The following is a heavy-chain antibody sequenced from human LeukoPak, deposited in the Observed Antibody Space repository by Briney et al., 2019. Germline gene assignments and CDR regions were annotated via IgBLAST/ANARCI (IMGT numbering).Heavy chain of an antibody. CDR3: AHREYSYGLFDY. J-gene: IGHJ4*02. D-gene: IGHD5-18*01. V-gene: IGHV2-5*02. CDR2: IYWDDDK. CDR1: GFSLSTRGVG. Sequence: SGPTLVKPTQTLTLTCTFSGFSLSTRGVGVGWIRQPPGKALEWLALIYWDDDKRYSPSLKSRLTITKDTSKNQVVLTTTNMDPVDTATYYCAHREYSYGLFDYWGQGTLVTVSS.